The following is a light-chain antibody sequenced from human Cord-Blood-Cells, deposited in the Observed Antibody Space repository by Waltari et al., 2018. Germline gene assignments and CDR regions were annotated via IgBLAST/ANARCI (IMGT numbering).Light chain of an antibody. Sequence: DIQMTQSPSTLSASVGDRVTITCRASQSISSWLAWYQQKPGKAPKLLIYDAFCLESGVPSRFSGSGSGTEFTLTIRSLQPDDFATDYCQQYNSYWTFGQGTKVEIK. J-gene: IGKJ1*01. V-gene: IGKV1-5*01. CDR3: QQYNSYWT. CDR1: QSISSW. CDR2: DAF.